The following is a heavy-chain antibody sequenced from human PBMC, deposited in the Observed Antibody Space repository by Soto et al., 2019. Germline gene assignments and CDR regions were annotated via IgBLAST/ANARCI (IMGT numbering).Heavy chain of an antibody. CDR3: ARVFGSMVRGVYYGMDV. CDR2: ISYDGSNK. V-gene: IGHV3-30-3*01. CDR1: GFTFSSYA. Sequence: QVQLVESGGGVVQPGRSLRLSCAASGFTFSSYAMHWVRQAPGKGLEWVAVISYDGSNKYYADSVKGRFTISRDNSKNTLYLQMNSLRAEDTAVYYCARVFGSMVRGVYYGMDVWGQGTTVTVSS. J-gene: IGHJ6*02. D-gene: IGHD3-10*01.